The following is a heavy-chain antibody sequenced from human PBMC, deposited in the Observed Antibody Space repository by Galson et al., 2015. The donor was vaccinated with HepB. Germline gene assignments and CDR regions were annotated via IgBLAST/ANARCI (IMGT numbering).Heavy chain of an antibody. CDR2: IWYDGSNK. J-gene: IGHJ4*02. CDR1: GFTFSSYG. D-gene: IGHD2-15*01. Sequence: SLRLSCAASGFTFSSYGMHWVRQAPGKGLEWVAVIWYDGSNKYYADSVKGRFAISRDNSKNTLYLQMNSLRAEDTAVYYCARANGYCSGGSCYSFDYWGQGTLVTVSS. V-gene: IGHV3-33*01. CDR3: ARANGYCSGGSCYSFDY.